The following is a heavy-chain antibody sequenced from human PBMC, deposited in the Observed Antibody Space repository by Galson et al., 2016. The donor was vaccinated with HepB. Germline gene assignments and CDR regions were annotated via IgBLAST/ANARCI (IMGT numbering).Heavy chain of an antibody. V-gene: IGHV4-59*01. Sequence: TLSLTCTVSGASINSCYWNWIRQSPGKGLEWIGYIYYSGSTNYNPSLKSRVTISVDRSKNQFSLKLSSVTAADTAVYYCGRSLYDSSVYPSDYWGQGTLATVSS. CDR1: GASINSCY. J-gene: IGHJ4*02. CDR3: GRSLYDSSVYPSDY. CDR2: IYYSGST. D-gene: IGHD3-22*01.